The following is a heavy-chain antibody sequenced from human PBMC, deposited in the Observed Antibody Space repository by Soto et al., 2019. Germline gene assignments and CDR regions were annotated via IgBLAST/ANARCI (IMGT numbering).Heavy chain of an antibody. D-gene: IGHD3-10*01. CDR1: GGSFSDYS. V-gene: IGHV4-34*01. CDR3: ARGLFSEDSYSGGWYYFDY. CDR2: INHSGSA. J-gene: IGHJ4*02. Sequence: QVQLQQWGTGLLKPSETLSLTCAVYGGSFSDYSWTWIRQPPGKALEWIGQINHSGSANYNPSLKSPVTIAGGTPKNQFSLELTSGTAADTAVYYCARGLFSEDSYSGGWYYFDYWGQGTLVTVSS.